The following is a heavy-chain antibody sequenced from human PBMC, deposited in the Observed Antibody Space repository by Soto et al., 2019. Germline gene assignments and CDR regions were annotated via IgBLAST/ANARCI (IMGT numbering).Heavy chain of an antibody. J-gene: IGHJ3*02. D-gene: IGHD3-9*01. V-gene: IGHV1-69*02. CDR1: GGTFSSYT. CDR2: IIPILGIA. Sequence: ASVKVSCKASGGTFSSYTISWVRQAPGQGLEWMGRIIPILGIANYAQKFQGRVTITADKSTSTAYMELSSRRSEDTAVYYCARPRFYDIRGGAFDSWGQGSMVTVS. CDR3: ARPRFYDIRGGAFDS.